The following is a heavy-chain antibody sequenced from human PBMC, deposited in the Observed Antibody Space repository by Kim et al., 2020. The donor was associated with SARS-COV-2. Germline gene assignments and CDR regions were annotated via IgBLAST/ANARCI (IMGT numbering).Heavy chain of an antibody. J-gene: IGHJ4*02. CDR1: GDSVSSNSAS. CDR2: TYYRSKWSY. Sequence: SQTLSLTCAISGDSVSSNSASWTWIRQSPSRGLEWLGRTYYRSKWSYAYAVSVKGRITINPDTSKNQFSLQLNSVTPEDTAVYYYVRVSRGSSDFNYWGQGTLVTVSS. D-gene: IGHD6-6*01. CDR3: VRVSRGSSDFNY. V-gene: IGHV6-1*01.